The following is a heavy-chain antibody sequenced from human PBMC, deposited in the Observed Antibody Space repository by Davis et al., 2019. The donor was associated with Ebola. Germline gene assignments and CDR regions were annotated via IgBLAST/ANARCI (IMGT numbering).Heavy chain of an antibody. CDR1: GGTFGTSA. V-gene: IGHV1-69*13. CDR2: IIPFLRKP. CDR3: ARGWVAHWFDP. Sequence: AASVKVSCKASGGTFGTSAISWVRQAPGQGLEWLGVIIPFLRKPYYPQNFQGRVTIPADDSPSTSYMELSSLRSEDTAVYYCARGWVAHWFDPWGQGTLVTVSS. J-gene: IGHJ5*02. D-gene: IGHD2-15*01.